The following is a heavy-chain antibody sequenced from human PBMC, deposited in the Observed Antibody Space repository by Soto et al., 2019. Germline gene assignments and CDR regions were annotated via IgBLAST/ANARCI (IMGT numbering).Heavy chain of an antibody. CDR2: ISSSSSYI. CDR1: GFTFSSYS. Sequence: GGSLRLSCAASGFTFSSYSMNWVRQAPGKGLEWVSSISSSSSYIYYADSVKGRFTISRDNAKNSLYLQMNSLRAEDTAVYYCARDKGLYDFWSGYYGHWGQGTLVTVSS. J-gene: IGHJ4*02. D-gene: IGHD3-3*01. V-gene: IGHV3-21*01. CDR3: ARDKGLYDFWSGYYGH.